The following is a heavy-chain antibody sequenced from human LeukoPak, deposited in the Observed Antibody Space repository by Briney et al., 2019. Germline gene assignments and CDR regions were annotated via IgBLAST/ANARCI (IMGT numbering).Heavy chain of an antibody. CDR1: GFTFSSYA. D-gene: IGHD4-11*01. CDR2: ISYDGSSK. Sequence: GGSLRLSCAASGFTFSSYAMHWVRQAPGKGLEWVAVISYDGSSKYYADSVKGRFTISRDNSKNTLYLQMNSLRAEDTAVYYCARERIYSNYFDYWGQGTLVTVSS. V-gene: IGHV3-30-3*01. CDR3: ARERIYSNYFDY. J-gene: IGHJ4*02.